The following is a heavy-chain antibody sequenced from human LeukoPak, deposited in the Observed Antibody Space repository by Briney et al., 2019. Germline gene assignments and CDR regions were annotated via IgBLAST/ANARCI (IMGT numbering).Heavy chain of an antibody. D-gene: IGHD2-2*01. J-gene: IGHJ4*02. V-gene: IGHV4-39*07. Sequence: PSETLSLTCTVPGGSISGSNYYWGWIRQPPGKGLEWIGEIYHSGSTNYNPSLKSRVTISVDKSKNQFSLKLSSVTAADTAVYYCARGVYRGRYQGMPYYFDYWGQGTLVTVSS. CDR3: ARGVYRGRYQGMPYYFDY. CDR1: GGSISGSNYY. CDR2: IYHSGST.